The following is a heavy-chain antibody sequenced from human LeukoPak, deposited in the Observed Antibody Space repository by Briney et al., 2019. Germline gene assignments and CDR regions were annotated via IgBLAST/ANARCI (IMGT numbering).Heavy chain of an antibody. Sequence: SVKVSCKASGGTFSSYAISWVRQAPGQGLEWMGGIIPIFGTANYAQKFQGRVTITADESTSTAYMELSSLRSEDTAVYYCARDQPIAAAGTGANAFDISGQGTMVTVSS. D-gene: IGHD6-13*01. CDR3: ARDQPIAAAGTGANAFDI. CDR1: GGTFSSYA. V-gene: IGHV1-69*01. CDR2: IIPIFGTA. J-gene: IGHJ3*02.